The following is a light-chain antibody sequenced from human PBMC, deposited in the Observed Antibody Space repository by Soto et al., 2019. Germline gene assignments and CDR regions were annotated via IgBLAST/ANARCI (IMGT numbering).Light chain of an antibody. CDR3: QQYDSHPMYT. J-gene: IGKJ2*01. CDR1: QGISSY. Sequence: DIQMTQSPSSLSASIGDRVTIPCRASQGISSYLAWYQQKPGKAPNLLIYKTSTLQRGVPSRFSGSGSGTEFTLTISSLQPDDFATYYCQQYDSHPMYTFGQGTKVDIK. CDR2: KTS. V-gene: IGKV1-5*03.